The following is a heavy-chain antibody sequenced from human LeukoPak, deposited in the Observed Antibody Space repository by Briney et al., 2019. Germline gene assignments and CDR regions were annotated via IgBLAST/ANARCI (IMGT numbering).Heavy chain of an antibody. D-gene: IGHD2-15*01. J-gene: IGHJ4*02. CDR1: GFTFSSYS. CDR3: ARDIVVVVAATATGGFDY. V-gene: IGHV3-21*01. Sequence: GGSLRLSCAASGFTFSSYSMTWVRQAPGKGLEWVSSISSSSSYIYYADSVKGRFTISRDNAKNSLYLQMNSLRAEDMAVYYCARDIVVVVAATATGGFDYWGQGTLVTVSS. CDR2: ISSSSSYI.